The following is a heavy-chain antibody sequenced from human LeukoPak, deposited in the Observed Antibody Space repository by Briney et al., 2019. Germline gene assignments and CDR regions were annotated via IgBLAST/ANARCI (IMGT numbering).Heavy chain of an antibody. V-gene: IGHV1-2*02. CDR3: AREEGGYSYGVFDY. CDR2: INPNSGGT. CDR1: GYTFTGYY. D-gene: IGHD5-18*01. J-gene: IGHJ4*02. Sequence: ASVKVSCKASGYTFTGYYMHWVRQAPGQGLVWMGWINPNSGGTNYAQKFQGRVTMTRDTSISTAYMELSRLRSDDTAVYYCAREEGGYSYGVFDYWGQGTLATVSS.